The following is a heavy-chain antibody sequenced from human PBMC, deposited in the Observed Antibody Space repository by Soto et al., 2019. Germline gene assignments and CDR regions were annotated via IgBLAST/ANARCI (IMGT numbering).Heavy chain of an antibody. J-gene: IGHJ6*02. Sequence: QVQLVQSGAEVKKPGASVKVSCKASGYTFTSYGISWVRQAPGQGLEWMGWISAYNGNTNYAQKLQGRVTMTTDTSTSTAYMELRSLRSDDTAVYYCARDLWIVVVPAGQNYYYYGMDVWGQGTTGPVSS. CDR2: ISAYNGNT. CDR3: ARDLWIVVVPAGQNYYYYGMDV. V-gene: IGHV1-18*01. CDR1: GYTFTSYG. D-gene: IGHD2-2*01.